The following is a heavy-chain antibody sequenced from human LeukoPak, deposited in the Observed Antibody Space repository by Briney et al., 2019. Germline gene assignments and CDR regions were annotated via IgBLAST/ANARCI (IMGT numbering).Heavy chain of an antibody. CDR1: GGSFSGYY. J-gene: IGHJ4*02. D-gene: IGHD6-13*01. CDR3: ARRYDSSWTFDY. Sequence: SETLSLTCAVYGGSFSGYYWSWIRQPPGKGLEWIGEINHSGSTNYNPSLKSRVTISVDTSNNQFSLKLSSVTAADTAVYYCARRYDSSWTFDYWGQGTLVTVSS. CDR2: INHSGST. V-gene: IGHV4-34*01.